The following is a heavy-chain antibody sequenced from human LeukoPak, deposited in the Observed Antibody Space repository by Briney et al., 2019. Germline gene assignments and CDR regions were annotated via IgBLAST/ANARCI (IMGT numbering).Heavy chain of an antibody. D-gene: IGHD3-10*01. J-gene: IGHJ4*02. CDR3: ASSDYGSGSYYSDLYFDY. V-gene: IGHV4-31*03. CDR1: GGSISSGGSY. CDR2: IYYSGST. Sequence: SETLSLTCTVSGGSISSGGSYWSWIRQHPGKGLEWIGYIYYSGSTYYNPSLKSRVTISVDTSKNQFSLKLSSVTAADTAVYYCASSDYGSGSYYSDLYFDYWGQGTLVTVSS.